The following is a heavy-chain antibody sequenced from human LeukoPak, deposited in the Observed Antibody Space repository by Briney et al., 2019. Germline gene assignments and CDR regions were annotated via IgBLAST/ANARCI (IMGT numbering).Heavy chain of an antibody. CDR1: GYTFTSYG. V-gene: IGHV1-18*01. J-gene: IGHJ5*02. D-gene: IGHD3-10*01. CDR3: ARVYGTGSYFP. CDR2: ISAYNGNT. Sequence: GASVKVSCKASGYTFTSYGISWVRQAPGQGLEWMGWISAYNGNTNYAQKLQGRVTKATHTSTSTDYMGLRSVRSDDTAVYYCARVYGTGSYFPWGQGTLVTVSS.